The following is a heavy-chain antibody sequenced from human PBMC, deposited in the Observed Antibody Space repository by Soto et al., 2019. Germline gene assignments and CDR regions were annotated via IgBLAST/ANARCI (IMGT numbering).Heavy chain of an antibody. CDR2: ISGGVAT. CDR3: AKGSHIASRPFVFDF. J-gene: IGHJ4*02. CDR1: GFTFRAFA. D-gene: IGHD6-6*01. Sequence: GGSLILSCAASGFTFRAFAMNWVRQTPGRGLEWVSTISGGVATTYTDSVRGRFTISRDNSKNTVYLQMNSLRPEDTAVYYCAKGSHIASRPFVFDFWGQGTLVTFSS. V-gene: IGHV3-23*01.